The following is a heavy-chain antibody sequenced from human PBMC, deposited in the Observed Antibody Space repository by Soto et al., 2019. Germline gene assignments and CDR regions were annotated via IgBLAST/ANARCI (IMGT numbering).Heavy chain of an antibody. D-gene: IGHD7-27*01. CDR3: ARVLNRLTPGVHWFAP. CDR2: IYAGGNT. V-gene: IGHV3-66*01. CDR1: GFSVSVNY. Sequence: EVRLVESGGHLVQPGESLRLSCAASGFSVSVNYMSWVRQAPGKGLEWVSVIYAGGNTYYADSVRGRFTISRDRSTNTLFLQIDALRAEDTAVYFCARVLNRLTPGVHWFAPWGQGTLVTVSS. J-gene: IGHJ5*02.